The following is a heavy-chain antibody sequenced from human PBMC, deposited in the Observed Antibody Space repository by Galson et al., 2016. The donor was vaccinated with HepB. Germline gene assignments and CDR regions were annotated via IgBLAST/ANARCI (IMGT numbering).Heavy chain of an antibody. J-gene: IGHJ5*02. CDR3: AKNFATGQATYDT. CDR2: ISGSGAHI. Sequence: SLRLSCAASGFSFSDYAMIWVRQAPGKGLEWVSAISGSGAHIYYRNSVKGRFATSRDNSKNTVYLQMNSLTAEDTATYYCAKNFATGQATYDTWGQGTLVTVSS. V-gene: IGHV3-23*01. CDR1: GFSFSDYA. D-gene: IGHD1-1*01.